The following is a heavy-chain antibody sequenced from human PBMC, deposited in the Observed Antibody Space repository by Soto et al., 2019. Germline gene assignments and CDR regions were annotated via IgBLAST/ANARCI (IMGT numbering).Heavy chain of an antibody. D-gene: IGHD3-10*01. CDR2: IYHSGST. J-gene: IGHJ4*02. CDR3: AEESYNRRTDFDY. Sequence: SETLSLTCTVSGGSISSYSWSWIRQPPGKGLEWIGYIYHSGSTYYNPSLKSRVTISVDRSKNQFSLKLSSVTAADTALYYCAEESYNRRTDFDYWGQGTLVTVSS. CDR1: GGSISSYS. V-gene: IGHV4-59*12.